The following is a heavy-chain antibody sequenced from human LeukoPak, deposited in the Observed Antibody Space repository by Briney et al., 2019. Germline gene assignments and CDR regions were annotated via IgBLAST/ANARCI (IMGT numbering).Heavy chain of an antibody. CDR1: GFTFSGSA. J-gene: IGHJ4*02. V-gene: IGHV3-73*01. D-gene: IGHD4-17*01. CDR2: IRSKANSYAT. Sequence: GGSLRLSCAASGFTFSGSAMHWVRQASGKGLEWVGRIRSKANSYATAYAASVKGRFTISRDDSKNTAYLQMNSLKTEDTAVYYCARDSEATVPFDYWGQGTLVTVSS. CDR3: ARDSEATVPFDY.